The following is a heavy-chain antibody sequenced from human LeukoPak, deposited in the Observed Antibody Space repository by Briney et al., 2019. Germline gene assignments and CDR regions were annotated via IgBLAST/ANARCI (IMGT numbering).Heavy chain of an antibody. CDR2: ISGSGGTT. J-gene: IGHJ6*03. CDR3: AKSGILYSYYMDV. D-gene: IGHD1-14*01. V-gene: IGHV3-23*01. CDR1: GLTFGSHG. Sequence: GGSLRLSCAASGLTFGSHGMSWVRQAPGKGLEWFSTISGSGGTTYYPDSVKGRFTVSRDNSKDTLYLQMNSLRVDDTAIYYCAKSGILYSYYMDVWGKGTTVTVSS.